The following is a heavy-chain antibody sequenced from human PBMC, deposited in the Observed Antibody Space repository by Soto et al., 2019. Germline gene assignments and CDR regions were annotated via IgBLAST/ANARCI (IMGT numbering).Heavy chain of an antibody. CDR2: ISANGRGT. D-gene: IGHD3-22*01. CDR1: GFSFSTYP. J-gene: IGHJ4*02. Sequence: GGSLRLSCATSGFSFSTYPMSWVRQAPGKGLEWVTAISANGRGTSYADSVKGRITILRDNSKNTLFLQMNSLRADDTAVYFCVKKRSYDRTNYDHFGYWGQGTLVTVSS. CDR3: VKKRSYDRTNYDHFGY. V-gene: IGHV3-23*01.